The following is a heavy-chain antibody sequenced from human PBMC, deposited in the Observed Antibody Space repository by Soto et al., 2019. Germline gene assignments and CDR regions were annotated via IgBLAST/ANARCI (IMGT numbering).Heavy chain of an antibody. CDR2: ISSSSSTI. CDR1: GFTFSSYS. Sequence: EVQLVESGGGLVQPGGSLRLSCAASGFTFSSYSMNWVRQAPGKGLEWVSYISSSSSTIYYADSVKGRFTISRDKAKNSLYLQMNSLRDEDTAVYYCARDPRSIAGNDAFDIWGQGTMVTVSS. D-gene: IGHD6-6*01. J-gene: IGHJ3*02. CDR3: ARDPRSIAGNDAFDI. V-gene: IGHV3-48*02.